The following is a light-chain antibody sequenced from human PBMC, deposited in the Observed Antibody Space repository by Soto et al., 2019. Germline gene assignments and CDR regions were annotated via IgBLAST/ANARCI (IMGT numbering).Light chain of an antibody. CDR3: SSYTGSSTVI. J-gene: IGLJ2*01. CDR1: SSDVGGYNY. Sequence: QSALTQPASVSGSPGQSITISCTGTSSDVGGYNYVSWYQQHPGKAPQLMIYEVTKRPSGVPDRFSGSKSGNTASLTVSGLQAEDEADYYCSSYTGSSTVIYGGGTKLTVL. V-gene: IGLV2-14*01. CDR2: EVT.